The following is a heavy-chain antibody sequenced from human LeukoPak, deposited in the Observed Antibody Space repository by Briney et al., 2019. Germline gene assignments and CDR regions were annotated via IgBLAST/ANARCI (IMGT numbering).Heavy chain of an antibody. CDR1: GGSFSGYY. CDR3: ARGRYCSSTSCYTGSLYYFDY. V-gene: IGHV4-34*01. Sequence: SETLSLTCAVYGGSFSGYYWSWIRQPPGKGLEWIGEINHSGSTNYNPSRKSRVTVSVDTCKNQFCLKLSTVTAADTAVYYCARGRYCSSTSCYTGSLYYFDYWGQGTLVTVSS. D-gene: IGHD2-2*02. CDR2: INHSGST. J-gene: IGHJ4*02.